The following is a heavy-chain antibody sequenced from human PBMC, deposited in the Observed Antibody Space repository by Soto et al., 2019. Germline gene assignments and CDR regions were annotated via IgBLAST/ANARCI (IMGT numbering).Heavy chain of an antibody. D-gene: IGHD2-8*01. CDR1: GFTFSFYA. J-gene: IGHJ3*02. V-gene: IGHV3-23*01. CDR3: AKELTWSLTQAFEI. CDR2: ISGSGGSP. Sequence: EVQLLESGGGLVQPGGSLRLSCAASGFTFSFYAMNWVRQAPGKGLEWVSTISGSGGSPYYADSVKGRFTISRDNSKKTRYLQMNSLRAEDTAVDYCAKELTWSLTQAFEIWGQGTMVTVSS.